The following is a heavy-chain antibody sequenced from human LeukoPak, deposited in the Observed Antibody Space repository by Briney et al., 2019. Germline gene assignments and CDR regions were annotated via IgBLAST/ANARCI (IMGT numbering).Heavy chain of an antibody. CDR2: ISAYNGNT. CDR3: ARDGSMTVTTFYGPYYYYYMDV. J-gene: IGHJ6*03. CDR1: GYTFTSYG. V-gene: IGHV1-18*01. Sequence: ASVKVSCKASGYTFTSYGISWVRQAPGQGLEWMGWISAYNGNTNYAQKLQGRVTMTTDTSTSTAYMELRSLRSDDTAVYYCARDGSMTVTTFYGPYYYYYMDVWGKGTTVTISS. D-gene: IGHD4-17*01.